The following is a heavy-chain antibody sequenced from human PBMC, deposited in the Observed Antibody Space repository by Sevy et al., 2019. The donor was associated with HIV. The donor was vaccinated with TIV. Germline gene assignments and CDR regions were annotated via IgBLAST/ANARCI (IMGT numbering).Heavy chain of an antibody. J-gene: IGHJ4*02. D-gene: IGHD6-19*01. CDR1: GLTFSSHA. V-gene: IGHV3-30-3*01. CDR2: ISSAGSNK. CDR3: TRDAGYSIAWSPSDY. Sequence: GGSLRLSCAASGLTFSSHAMHWLRQAPGKGLEWVAVISSAGSNKYYADSVKGRFTISRDNPKNTLYLQMNSLRPEDTAVYYCTRDAGYSIAWSPSDYWGQRTLVTVSS.